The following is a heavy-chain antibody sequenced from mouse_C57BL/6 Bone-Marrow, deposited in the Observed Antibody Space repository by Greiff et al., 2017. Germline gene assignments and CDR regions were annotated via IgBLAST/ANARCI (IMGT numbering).Heavy chain of an antibody. CDR3: ARHYDGSSYWYFDV. CDR2: IDPSDSYT. CDR1: GYTFTSYW. J-gene: IGHJ1*03. D-gene: IGHD1-1*01. V-gene: IGHV1-59*01. Sequence: QVQLKQPGAELVRPGTSVKLSCKASGYTFTSYWMHWVKQRPGQGLEWIGVIDPSDSYTNYNQKFKGKATLTVDTSSSTAYMQLSSLTSEDSAVYYCARHYDGSSYWYFDVWGTGTTVTVSS.